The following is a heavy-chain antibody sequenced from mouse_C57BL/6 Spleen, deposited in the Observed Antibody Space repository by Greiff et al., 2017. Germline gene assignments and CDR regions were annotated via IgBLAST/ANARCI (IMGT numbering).Heavy chain of an antibody. Sequence: VTLKESGAELVRPGASVKLSCTASGFNIKDDYMHWVKQRPEQGLEWIGWIDPENGDTEYASKFQGKATITADTSSNTAYLQLSSLTSEDTAVYYCTTGPAWFAYWGQGTLVTVSA. CDR3: TTGPAWFAY. J-gene: IGHJ3*01. V-gene: IGHV14-4*01. CDR1: GFNIKDDY. CDR2: IDPENGDT.